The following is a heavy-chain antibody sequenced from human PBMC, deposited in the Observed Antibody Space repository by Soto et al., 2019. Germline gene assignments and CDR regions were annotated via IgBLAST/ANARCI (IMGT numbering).Heavy chain of an antibody. D-gene: IGHD3-10*01. J-gene: IGHJ4*02. CDR2: IDSSGVNT. CDR3: VSRVSAHFDY. Sequence: GGSLRLSSAASRYTFNSHGLSWVRQAPGRGLEGVSTIDSSGVNTHYADSMKVLFTISRDNSRNTLHLQMHDLRAADTALYYCVSRVSAHFDYWGRGTGVTV. CDR1: RYTFNSHG. V-gene: IGHV3-23*01.